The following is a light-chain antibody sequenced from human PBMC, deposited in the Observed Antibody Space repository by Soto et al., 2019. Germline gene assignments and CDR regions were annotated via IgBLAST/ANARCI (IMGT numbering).Light chain of an antibody. CDR3: ATWDRGLSGVV. J-gene: IGLJ3*02. CDR1: NSNIGNNL. V-gene: IGLV1-51*01. Sequence: SVLTKPPSVSAAPGQKVTISCSGSNSNIGNNLVSWYQQVPGTAPKVVIHDNDKRPSGIPDRFSGSKSGASTSLGITGLQTGDEATYYCATWDRGLSGVVFGGGTKLTVL. CDR2: DND.